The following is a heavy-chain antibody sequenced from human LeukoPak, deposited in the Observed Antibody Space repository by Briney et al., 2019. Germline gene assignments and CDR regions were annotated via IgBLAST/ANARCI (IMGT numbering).Heavy chain of an antibody. J-gene: IGHJ6*02. V-gene: IGHV1-69*04. Sequence: GSSVKVSCKASGGTLSSYAISWVRQAPGQGLEWMGRIIPILGIANYAQKFQGRVTITADKSTSTAYMELSSLRSEDTAVYYCARAMTTDYYYYGMDVWGQGTTVTVSS. D-gene: IGHD4-11*01. CDR2: IIPILGIA. CDR3: ARAMTTDYYYYGMDV. CDR1: GGTLSSYA.